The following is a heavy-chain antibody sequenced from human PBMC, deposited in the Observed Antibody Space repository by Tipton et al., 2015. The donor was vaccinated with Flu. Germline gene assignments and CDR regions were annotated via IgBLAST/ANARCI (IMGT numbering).Heavy chain of an antibody. Sequence: TLSLTCAVSGDSISSDYYWGWIRQFPGKGLEWIGTVSRTGSTIYNPSLKSRVTISVDTSKNQFSLRLSSVTAADTAVYYCARHTGDSVRGLIDYWGQGTLVTVSS. D-gene: IGHD3-10*02. J-gene: IGHJ4*02. CDR3: ARHTGDSVRGLIDY. CDR2: VSRTGST. CDR1: GDSISSDYY. V-gene: IGHV4-38-2*01.